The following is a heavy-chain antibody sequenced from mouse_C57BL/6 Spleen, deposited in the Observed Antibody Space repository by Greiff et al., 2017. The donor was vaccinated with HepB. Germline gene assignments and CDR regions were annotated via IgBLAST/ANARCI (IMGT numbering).Heavy chain of an antibody. J-gene: IGHJ2*01. CDR2: ISYDGSN. CDR3: ARDNRGYFDY. V-gene: IGHV3-6*01. CDR1: GYSITSGYY. Sequence: ESGPGLVKPSQSLSLTCSVTGYSITSGYYWNWIRQFPGNKLEWMGYISYDGSNNYNPSLKNRISITRDTSKNQFFLKLNSVTTEDTATYYCARDNRGYFDYWGQGTTLTVSS.